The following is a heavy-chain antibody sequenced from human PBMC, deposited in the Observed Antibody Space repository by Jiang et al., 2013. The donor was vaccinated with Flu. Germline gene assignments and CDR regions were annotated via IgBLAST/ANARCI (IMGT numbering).Heavy chain of an antibody. CDR1: GFTFSSYA. CDR2: ISYDGSNK. V-gene: IGHV3-30*04. J-gene: IGHJ4*02. CDR3: ARDGAVAGTGFYFDY. D-gene: IGHD6-19*01. Sequence: VVQPGRSLRLSCAASGFTFSSYAMHWVRQAPGKGLEWVAVISYDGSNKYYADSVKGRFTISRDNSKNTLYLQMNSLRAEDTAVYYCARDGAVAGTGFYFDYWGQGTLVTVSS.